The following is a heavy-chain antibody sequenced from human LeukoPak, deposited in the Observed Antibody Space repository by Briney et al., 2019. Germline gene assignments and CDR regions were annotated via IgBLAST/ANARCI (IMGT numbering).Heavy chain of an antibody. D-gene: IGHD3-22*01. CDR3: ARADSSGSPFDY. CDR1: GYTFTGYY. V-gene: IGHV1-2*02. CDR2: INPNSGGT. J-gene: IGHJ4*02. Sequence: ASVKVSCKASGYTFTGYYMHWVRQAPGQGLEWMGWINPNSGGTNYAQKFQGRVTMTRDTSISTAYMELSSLRSEDTAVYYCARADSSGSPFDYWGQGTLVTVSS.